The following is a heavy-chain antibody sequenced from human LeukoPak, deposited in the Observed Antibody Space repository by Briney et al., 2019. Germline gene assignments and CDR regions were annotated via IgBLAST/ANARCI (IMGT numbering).Heavy chain of an antibody. Sequence: SANLSLTGIGSGVSISSYYWSWIGQPAGNGLEGIGRICTIGCTNYNPSLKRRVTMSVDTSKHQFSLKLSSVTAADTAVYYCARARTEVVALRAWGQGTLVTVSS. D-gene: IGHD2-15*01. CDR3: ARARTEVVALRA. J-gene: IGHJ5*02. CDR2: ICTIGCT. CDR1: GVSISSYY. V-gene: IGHV4-4*07.